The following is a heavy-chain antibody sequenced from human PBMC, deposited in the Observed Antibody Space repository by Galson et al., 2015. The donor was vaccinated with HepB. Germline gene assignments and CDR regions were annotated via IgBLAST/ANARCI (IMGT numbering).Heavy chain of an antibody. J-gene: IGHJ4*02. CDR1: GYTLTELS. D-gene: IGHD3-22*01. V-gene: IGHV1-24*01. CDR2: FDPEDGET. CDR3: ATIKAYYTYYYDSSGYGGNFDY. Sequence: SVKVSCKVSGYTLTELSMHWVRQAPGKGLEWMGGFDPEDGETIYAQKFQGRVTMTEDTSTDTAYMELSSLRSEDTAVYYCATIKAYYTYYYDSSGYGGNFDYWGQGTLVTVSS.